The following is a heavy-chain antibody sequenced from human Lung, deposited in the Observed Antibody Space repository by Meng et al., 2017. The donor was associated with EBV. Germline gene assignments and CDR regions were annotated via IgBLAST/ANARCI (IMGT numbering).Heavy chain of an antibody. Sequence: QVQLQESGPGLLKPSGTLSLTYTVSGDSISSDIWWSWVRQPLGKGLEWIGEVYHRGDTNYNPSLRSRVVISVDRSKNQFSLNLSSVTAADTAVYYCGRDQGRQLINHWGQGTLVTASS. CDR2: VYHRGDT. CDR1: GDSISSDIW. V-gene: IGHV4-4*02. CDR3: GRDQGRQLINH. J-gene: IGHJ4*02. D-gene: IGHD1-1*01.